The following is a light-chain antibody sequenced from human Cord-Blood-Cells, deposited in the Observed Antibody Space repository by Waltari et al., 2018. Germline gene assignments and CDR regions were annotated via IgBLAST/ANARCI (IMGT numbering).Light chain of an antibody. V-gene: IGLV2-11*01. Sequence: QSALTPPRSVSGSPGQSVTISCTGTRSDVGGYNYVSWYQQHPGKAPKLMIYDVSKLPSGVPDRFSGSKAGNTASLTISGLQAEDEADYYCCSYAGSYTYVFGTGTKVTVL. J-gene: IGLJ1*01. CDR3: CSYAGSYTYV. CDR2: DVS. CDR1: RSDVGGYNY.